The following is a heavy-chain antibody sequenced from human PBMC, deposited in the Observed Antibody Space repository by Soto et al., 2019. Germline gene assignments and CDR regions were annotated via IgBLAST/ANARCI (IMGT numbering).Heavy chain of an antibody. Sequence: LRLSCAASGFTFSSYVMSWVRQAPGKGLEWVSTISGSGGNTYYADSVKGRFTISRDNSKNTLYLQVNRLRAEDTAVYYCAKDLCAYSSGSCYFGNWGQGTLVTVSS. CDR3: AKDLCAYSSGSCYFGN. CDR1: GFTFSSYV. CDR2: ISGSGGNT. V-gene: IGHV3-23*01. J-gene: IGHJ4*02. D-gene: IGHD6-19*01.